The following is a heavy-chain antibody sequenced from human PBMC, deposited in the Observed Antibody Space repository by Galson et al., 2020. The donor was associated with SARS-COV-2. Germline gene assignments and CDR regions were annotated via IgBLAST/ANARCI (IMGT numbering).Heavy chain of an antibody. CDR3: ARGYYYGSGSYDC. V-gene: IGHV3-7*01. CDR1: GFTFSSYW. CDR2: IKQDGSEK. D-gene: IGHD3-10*01. J-gene: IGHJ4*02. Sequence: GGSLRLSCAASGFTFSSYWMSWVRQAPGKGLEWVANIKQDGSEKYYVDSVKGRFTISRDNAKKSVYLQMNSLRVEDTAVYYCARGYYYGSGSYDCWGQGTLVTVSS.